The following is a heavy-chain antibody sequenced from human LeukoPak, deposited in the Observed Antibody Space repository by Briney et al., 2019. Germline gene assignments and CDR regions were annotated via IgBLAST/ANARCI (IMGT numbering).Heavy chain of an antibody. D-gene: IGHD1-26*01. CDR2: IYYSGST. Sequence: SETLSLTCTVSGGSISSYYWSWIRQPPGKGLEWIGYIYYSGSTNYNPSLKSRVTMSVDTSKNQFSLKLSSVTAADTAVYYCARNPTLPWYFDLWGRGTLVTVSS. J-gene: IGHJ2*01. V-gene: IGHV4-59*01. CDR3: ARNPTLPWYFDL. CDR1: GGSISSYY.